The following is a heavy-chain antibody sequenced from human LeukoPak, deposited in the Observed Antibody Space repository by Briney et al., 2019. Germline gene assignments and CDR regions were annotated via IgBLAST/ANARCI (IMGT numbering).Heavy chain of an antibody. CDR3: ARDIGYCSGGSCYT. J-gene: IGHJ4*02. D-gene: IGHD2-15*01. CDR2: ISSSSSTI. V-gene: IGHV3-48*01. CDR1: GFTFSSYS. Sequence: PGGSLRLSCAASGFTFSSYSMNWVRQAPGKGLDWVSYISSSSSTIYYADSVKGRFTISRDNAKNSLYLQMNSLRAEDTAVYYCARDIGYCSGGSCYTWGQGTLVTVSS.